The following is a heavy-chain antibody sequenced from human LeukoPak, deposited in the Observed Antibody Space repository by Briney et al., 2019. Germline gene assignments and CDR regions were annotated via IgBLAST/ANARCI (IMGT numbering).Heavy chain of an antibody. CDR1: GGSISGYY. CDR3: ARHRYDFWSGHNWFDP. V-gene: IGHV4-34*01. CDR2: INHSGST. J-gene: IGHJ5*02. D-gene: IGHD3-3*01. Sequence: SETLSLTCSVSGGSISGYYWSWIRQPPGKGLEWIGEINHSGSTNYNPSLKSRVTISVDTSKNQFSLKLSSVTAADTAVYYCARHRYDFWSGHNWFDPWGQGTLVTVSS.